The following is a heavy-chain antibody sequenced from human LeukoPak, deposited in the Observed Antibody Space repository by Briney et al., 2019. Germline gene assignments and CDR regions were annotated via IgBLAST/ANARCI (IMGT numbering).Heavy chain of an antibody. CDR2: IIPIFGTA. CDR1: GGTFSSYA. J-gene: IGHJ4*02. Sequence: SVMVSCKASGGTFSSYAISWVRQAPGQGLEWMGGIIPIFGTANYAQKFQGRVTITTHESTSTAYMELSSLRSEDTAVYYCARSTRSYSGYDFPAYWGQGTLVTVSS. V-gene: IGHV1-69*05. CDR3: ARSTRSYSGYDFPAY. D-gene: IGHD5-12*01.